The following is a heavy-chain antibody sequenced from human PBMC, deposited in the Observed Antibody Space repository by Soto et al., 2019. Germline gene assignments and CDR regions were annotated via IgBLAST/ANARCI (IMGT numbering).Heavy chain of an antibody. CDR2: IYHTGST. CDR1: GGSISSGGYS. J-gene: IGHJ4*02. CDR3: ASSHAGAHITAAVH. Sequence: QLQLQESGSGLVKPSQTLSLTCAVSGGSISSGGYSWSWIRQPPGKCLEWIGYIYHTGSTYYNPSLKSRVTISVDRSKNQFSMKLGSVTAADTAVYYCASSHAGAHITAAVHWGQGTLVTVSS. V-gene: IGHV4-30-2*01. D-gene: IGHD6-13*01.